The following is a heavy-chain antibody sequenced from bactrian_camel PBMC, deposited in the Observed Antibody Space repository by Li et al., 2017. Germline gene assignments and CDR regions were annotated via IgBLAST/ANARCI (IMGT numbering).Heavy chain of an antibody. V-gene: IGHV3S1*01. CDR2: IYTGDSST. D-gene: IGHD1*01. Sequence: HVQLVESGGGSVEAGGSLKLACAYSGRTRVSFCMGWFRGSAREGVARIYTGDSSTWYADSAKGRFTISLDKTKNMMYLQMDSLKSEDSGMYYCAADISAACGIRLQVLQTYDFSTWGPGTQVTVS. CDR1: GRTRVSFC. J-gene: IGHJ6*01. CDR3: AADISAACGIRLQVLQTYDFST.